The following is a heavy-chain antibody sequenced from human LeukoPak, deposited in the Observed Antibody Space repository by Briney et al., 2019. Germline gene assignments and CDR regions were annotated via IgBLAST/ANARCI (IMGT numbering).Heavy chain of an antibody. CDR3: TRHSDILTGYYYAFDI. Sequence: GGSLRLSCAASGFTFSSYEMNWVRQASGEGLEWVGRIRSKANSYATAYAASVKGRFTISRDDSKNTAYLQMNSLKTEDTAVYYCTRHSDILTGYYYAFDIWGQGTMVTVSS. V-gene: IGHV3-73*01. CDR2: IRSKANSYAT. J-gene: IGHJ3*02. CDR1: GFTFSSYE. D-gene: IGHD3-9*01.